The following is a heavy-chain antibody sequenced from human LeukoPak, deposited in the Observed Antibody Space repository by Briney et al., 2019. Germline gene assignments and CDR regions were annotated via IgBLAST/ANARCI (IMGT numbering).Heavy chain of an antibody. D-gene: IGHD6-13*01. Sequence: GGSLRLSCAASGFTFRSYAMSWVRQAPGKGLEWVSGIRERGDNTWYADSVKGRFTISRDNSRTTLYLQMNSLRAEDTAVYYCAKGGAEAGTLYLEYWGQGTLVTVSS. CDR2: IRERGDNT. CDR3: AKGGAEAGTLYLEY. V-gene: IGHV3-23*01. J-gene: IGHJ4*02. CDR1: GFTFRSYA.